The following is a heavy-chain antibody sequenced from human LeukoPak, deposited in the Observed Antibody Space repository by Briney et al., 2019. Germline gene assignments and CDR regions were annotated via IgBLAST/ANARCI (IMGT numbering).Heavy chain of an antibody. D-gene: IGHD3-3*01. Sequence: GGSLRLSCAASGFTFRSNWMNWVRQAPGKGLVWVSRINRDGSSTSYADSVKGRFAISRDNAKNTLYLQMDSLRAEDTALYYCSSGGITIFGVPNDYWGQGTLVTVSS. V-gene: IGHV3-74*01. J-gene: IGHJ4*02. CDR3: SSGGITIFGVPNDY. CDR1: GFTFRSNW. CDR2: INRDGSST.